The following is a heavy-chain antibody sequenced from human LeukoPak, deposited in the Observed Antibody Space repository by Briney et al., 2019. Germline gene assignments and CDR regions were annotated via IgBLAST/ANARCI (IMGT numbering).Heavy chain of an antibody. CDR2: ISWNSGSI. CDR1: GFTFDDYA. Sequence: GRSLRLSCAASGFTFDDYAMHWVRQAPGKGLEWVSGISWNSGSIGYADSVKGRFTISRDNAKNPLYLQMNSLRAEDTALYYCAKDSRSSWFNWFDPWGQGTLVTVSS. J-gene: IGHJ5*02. CDR3: AKDSRSSWFNWFDP. D-gene: IGHD6-13*01. V-gene: IGHV3-9*01.